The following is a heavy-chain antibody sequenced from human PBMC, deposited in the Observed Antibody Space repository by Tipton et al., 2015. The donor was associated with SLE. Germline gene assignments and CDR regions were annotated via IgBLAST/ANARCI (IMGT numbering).Heavy chain of an antibody. CDR3: ARGLGSSTYYDFWSGYFPTLSVHY. CDR1: GGSFTSGSYY. CDR2: IYTSGST. D-gene: IGHD3-3*01. V-gene: IGHV4-61*02. J-gene: IGHJ4*02. Sequence: TLSLTCTVSGGSFTSGSYYWSWVRQPAGKGLEWIGRIYTSGSTNYNPSLKSRVTISVDTSKKQFSLNLSSGTTADTAVYYCARGLGSSTYYDFWSGYFPTLSVHYWGQGSPVTVPS.